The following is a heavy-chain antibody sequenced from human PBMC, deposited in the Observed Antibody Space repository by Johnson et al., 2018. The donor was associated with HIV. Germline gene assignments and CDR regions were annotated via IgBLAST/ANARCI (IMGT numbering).Heavy chain of an antibody. CDR1: GFTFSSYG. D-gene: IGHD1-26*01. Sequence: VQLVESGGGVVQPGRSLRLSCAASGFTFSSYGMHWVRQAPGKGLEWVANIQQDGSEKYYVDYLKGRFTIARDTSKNTLYLKKTSLRVGDTAVYYYAGECAWEVRPGAFDIWGQGTMVNVSS. CDR2: IQQDGSEK. CDR3: AGECAWEVRPGAFDI. V-gene: IGHV3-7*04. J-gene: IGHJ3*02.